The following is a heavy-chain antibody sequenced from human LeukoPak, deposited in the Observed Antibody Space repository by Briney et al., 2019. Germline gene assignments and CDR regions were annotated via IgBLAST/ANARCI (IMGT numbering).Heavy chain of an antibody. J-gene: IGHJ6*02. CDR1: GFTFDDYA. Sequence: GGSLRLSCAASGFTFDDYAMHWVRQAPGKGLEWVSGISWNSGSIGHADSVKGRFTISRDNAKNSLYLQMNSLRAEGTALYYCAKAPFSRWYGMDVWGQGTTVTVSS. CDR2: ISWNSGSI. V-gene: IGHV3-9*01. D-gene: IGHD2-15*01. CDR3: AKAPFSRWYGMDV.